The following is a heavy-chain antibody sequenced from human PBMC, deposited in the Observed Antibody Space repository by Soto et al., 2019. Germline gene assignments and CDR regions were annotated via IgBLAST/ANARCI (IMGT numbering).Heavy chain of an antibody. CDR1: GFSLSTSGVG. CDR3: AHRRWGLAALDY. J-gene: IGHJ4*02. Sequence: QITLKESGPTLVKPTQTLTLTCTFSGFSLSTSGVGVGWIRQPPGKALEWLALIYWNDDKRYSPSLKSRLTITKDTSKNQVVLTMTNMDPVAPATYYCAHRRWGLAALDYWGQGTLVTVSS. CDR2: IYWNDDK. D-gene: IGHD3-16*01. V-gene: IGHV2-5*01.